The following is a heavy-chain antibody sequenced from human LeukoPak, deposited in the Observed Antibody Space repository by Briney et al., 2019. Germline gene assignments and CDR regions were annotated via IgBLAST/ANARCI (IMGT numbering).Heavy chain of an antibody. V-gene: IGHV4-59*01. CDR1: GGSISSYY. J-gene: IGHJ5*02. CDR2: IYHSGST. D-gene: IGHD3-9*01. Sequence: PSETLSLTCTVSGGSISSYYWSWIRQPPGKGLEWIGYIYHSGSTNYNPSLKSRVTISVDTSKNQFSLKLSSVTAADTAVYYCARDLFENWFDPWGQGTLVTVSS. CDR3: ARDLFENWFDP.